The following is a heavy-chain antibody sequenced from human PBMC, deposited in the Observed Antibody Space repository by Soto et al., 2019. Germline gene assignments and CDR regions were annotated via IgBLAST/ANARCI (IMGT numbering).Heavy chain of an antibody. D-gene: IGHD2-21*01. CDR2: MSSGVYT. CDR3: ARLFGRYGWFDP. J-gene: IGHJ5*02. Sequence: GGSLRLSCAASGLNVTRNYMSWVRQAPGKGLEWVSVMSSGVYTYYADSVKGRFTISRDNSKNTLFLQINSLITEDTAVYYCARLFGRYGWFDPWGQGTLVTVSS. CDR1: GLNVTRNY. V-gene: IGHV3-53*01.